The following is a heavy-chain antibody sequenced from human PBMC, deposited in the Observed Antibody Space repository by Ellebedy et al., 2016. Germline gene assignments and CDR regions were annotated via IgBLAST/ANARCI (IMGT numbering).Heavy chain of an antibody. J-gene: IGHJ4*02. CDR2: ISISGITI. D-gene: IGHD3-22*01. CDR3: ARLPGLTPYENVDY. CDR1: GFTFSDYY. V-gene: IGHV3-11*01. Sequence: GGSLRLSXAASGFTFSDYYMSWIRQAPGKGLEWVSYISISGITIYYADSVKGRFTISRDNAKNSLSLQMNSLRAEDTAVYYCARLPGLTPYENVDYWGQGTLVTVSS.